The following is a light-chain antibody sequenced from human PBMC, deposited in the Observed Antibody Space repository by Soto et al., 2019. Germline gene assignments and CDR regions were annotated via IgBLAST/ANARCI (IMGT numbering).Light chain of an antibody. V-gene: IGKV1-5*03. CDR1: QSISSW. Sequence: DIQMTQSPSTLSASVGDRVTITCRASQSISSWLAWYQQKPGKAPKLLIYKASSLESGVPSRFSGSESGTEFTLTISSLQPDDFATYYCQQYNTYSYTFGQGTKLKIK. CDR2: KAS. CDR3: QQYNTYSYT. J-gene: IGKJ2*01.